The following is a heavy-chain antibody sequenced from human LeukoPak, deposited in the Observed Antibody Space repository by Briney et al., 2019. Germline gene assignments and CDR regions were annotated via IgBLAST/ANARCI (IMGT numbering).Heavy chain of an antibody. CDR3: AKDLNSGWYGRDY. Sequence: PGGSLRLSCAASGFTVSSNYMSWVRQAPGKGLEWVSAISGSGGSTYYADSVKGRFTISRDNSKNTLYLQMNSLRAEDTAVYYCAKDLNSGWYGRDYWGQGTLVTVSS. V-gene: IGHV3-23*01. D-gene: IGHD6-19*01. CDR2: ISGSGGST. J-gene: IGHJ4*02. CDR1: GFTVSSNY.